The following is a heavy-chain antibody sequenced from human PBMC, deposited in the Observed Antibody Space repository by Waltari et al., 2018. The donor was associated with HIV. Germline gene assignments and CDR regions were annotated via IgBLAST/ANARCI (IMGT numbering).Heavy chain of an antibody. J-gene: IGHJ4*02. CDR3: ARGDDSSGYVVFDY. CDR2: TYPSGST. CDR1: GGSINSGNYY. V-gene: IGHV4-31*03. D-gene: IGHD3-22*01. Sequence: QVQLQESGPGLVKPSQTLSLTCTVSGGSINSGNYYWNWIRQHPGKGLEWIGYTYPSGSTYYNPSLKSRVTISVDTSKNQLSLKLSSVTAADTAVYHCARGDDSSGYVVFDYWGQGTLVTVAS.